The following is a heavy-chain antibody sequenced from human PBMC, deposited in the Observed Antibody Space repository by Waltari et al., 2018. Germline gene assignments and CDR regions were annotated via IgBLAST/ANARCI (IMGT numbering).Heavy chain of an antibody. V-gene: IGHV1-2*06. CDR3: ARDPAGDGFYYFDY. Sequence: QVQLVQSGAEVKTPGASVKVSCKAYGYSFTGYYIHWVRQAPGQGLEWRGRVITNSGDTNYAQKFQGRVTLTRDTSTSTGYMQLSGLRSDDTALYYCARDPAGDGFYYFDYWGQGSLVTVSS. D-gene: IGHD2-2*01. J-gene: IGHJ4*02. CDR2: VITNSGDT. CDR1: GYSFTGYY.